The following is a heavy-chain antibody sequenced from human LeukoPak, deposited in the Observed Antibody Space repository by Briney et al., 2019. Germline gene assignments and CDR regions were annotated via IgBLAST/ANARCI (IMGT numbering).Heavy chain of an antibody. CDR3: VREETFSGRYGDF. Sequence: GGSLRLSCVPSGFTFSSYGMHWVRQAPGKGLEWLSFISSSSSHMYYVDSVKGRFTISRDNAKNSLYLQMTSLRAEDTAVYYCVREETFSGRYGDFWGQGTLVTVS. D-gene: IGHD1-26*01. V-gene: IGHV3-21*01. CDR2: ISSSSSHM. J-gene: IGHJ4*02. CDR1: GFTFSSYG.